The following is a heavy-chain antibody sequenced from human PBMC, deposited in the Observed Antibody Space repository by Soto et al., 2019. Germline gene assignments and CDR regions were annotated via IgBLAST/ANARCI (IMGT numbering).Heavy chain of an antibody. CDR2: TRNSGGA. J-gene: IGHJ4*02. CDR1: SGSIFSSNW. D-gene: IGHD3-9*01. CDR3: ASHLTMTGTRGFDH. V-gene: IGHV4-4*02. Sequence: SETLSLTCAVSSGSIFSSNWWSWVRHPPGKGLEWIGETRNSGGANYNPSLKSRVTISVDKSTNQFFLNLNSVTAADTAVYYCASHLTMTGTRGFDHWGLGTLVTVSS.